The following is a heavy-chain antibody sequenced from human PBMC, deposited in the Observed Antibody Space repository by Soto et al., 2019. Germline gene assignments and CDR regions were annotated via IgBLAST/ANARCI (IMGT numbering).Heavy chain of an antibody. Sequence: VQLVESGGGVVQPGRSLRLSCAASGFTFSSYAMHWVRQAPGKGLEWVAVISYDGSNKYYADSVKGRFTISRDNSKNTLYLQMNSLRAEDTAVYYCARDGSIAVADYFDYWGQGTLVTVSS. J-gene: IGHJ4*02. CDR2: ISYDGSNK. CDR3: ARDGSIAVADYFDY. V-gene: IGHV3-30-3*01. D-gene: IGHD6-19*01. CDR1: GFTFSSYA.